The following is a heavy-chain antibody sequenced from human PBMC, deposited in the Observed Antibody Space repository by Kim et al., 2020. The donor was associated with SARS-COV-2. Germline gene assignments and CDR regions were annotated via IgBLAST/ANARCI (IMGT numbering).Heavy chain of an antibody. CDR2: ISSNGGST. V-gene: IGHV3-64D*06. CDR3: VKETPGQWLVFDY. CDR1: GFTFSSYA. Sequence: GGSLRLSCSASGFTFSSYAMHWVRQAPGKGLEYVSAISSNGGSTYYADSVKGRFTISRDNSKNTLYLQMSSLRAEDTAVYYCVKETPGQWLVFDYWGQGTLVTVSS. D-gene: IGHD6-19*01. J-gene: IGHJ4*02.